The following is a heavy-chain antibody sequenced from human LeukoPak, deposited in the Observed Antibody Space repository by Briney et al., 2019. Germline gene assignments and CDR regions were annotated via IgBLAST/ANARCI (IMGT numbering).Heavy chain of an antibody. CDR3: ARGHDGEDYGNAFDI. Sequence: SETLSLTCTVSGGSISSYYWSWIRQPAGKGLEWIGRIYASGSTNYNPSLKSRVTMSVDTSKNQFSLKLSSVTAADTAVYYCARGHDGEDYGNAFDIWGQGTMVTVSS. CDR2: IYASGST. D-gene: IGHD4-17*01. J-gene: IGHJ3*02. V-gene: IGHV4-4*07. CDR1: GGSISSYY.